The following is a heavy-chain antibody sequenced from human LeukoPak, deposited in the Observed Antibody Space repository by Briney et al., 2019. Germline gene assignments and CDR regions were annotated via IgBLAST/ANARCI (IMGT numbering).Heavy chain of an antibody. V-gene: IGHV3-64D*06. CDR3: VKSPGSGWPV. J-gene: IGHJ4*02. D-gene: IGHD6-19*01. Sequence: GGSLRLSCAASGFTFSSFAMHWVRQAPGKGLEYLSAIYSDGSRTYYADSVKGRFTISRDNSKNTLYFEMSSLRVEDTAVYYCVKSPGSGWPVWGQGTLLAVSS. CDR1: GFTFSSFA. CDR2: IYSDGSRT.